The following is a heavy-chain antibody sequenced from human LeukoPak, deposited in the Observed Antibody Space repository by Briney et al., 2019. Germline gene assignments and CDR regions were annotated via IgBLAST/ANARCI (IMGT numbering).Heavy chain of an antibody. CDR1: GYTFTSYG. V-gene: IGHV1-18*01. CDR2: ISNYNGNT. D-gene: IGHD5-12*01. J-gene: IGHJ4*02. CDR3: ASSYSGYDSPSDY. Sequence: ASVKVSCKASGYTFTSYGIIWVRQAPGQGLEWMGWISNYNGNTNYAQKFQGRVTMTRDMSTSTVYMELSSLRSEDTAVYYCASSYSGYDSPSDYWGQGTLVTVSS.